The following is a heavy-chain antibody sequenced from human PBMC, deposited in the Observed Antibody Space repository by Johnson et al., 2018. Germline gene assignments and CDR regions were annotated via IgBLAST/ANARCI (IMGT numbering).Heavy chain of an antibody. CDR1: GFTFSSYW. V-gene: IGHV3-7*01. D-gene: IGHD7-27*01. CDR3: ARPHWEDNI. J-gene: IGHJ3*02. Sequence: VQLVESGGGLVQPGGSLRLSCAASGFTFSSYWMSWARQAPGKGLEVVANINQDETKKYYVDSVNGRFTIARDNAKNSLYLQMNSLRAEDTAVYYCARPHWEDNIWGQGTMVTVSS. CDR2: INQDETKK.